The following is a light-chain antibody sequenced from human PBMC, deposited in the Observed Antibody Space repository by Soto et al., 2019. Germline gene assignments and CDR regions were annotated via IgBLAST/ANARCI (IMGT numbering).Light chain of an antibody. CDR2: DAS. V-gene: IGKV3D-20*01. CDR3: QQYGSSPLT. CDR1: QSVSSSS. J-gene: IGKJ4*01. Sequence: EIVLTHSPATLCLSPWERATLSCGASQSVSSSSLAWYQQKPGLAPRLLVYDASSRATGIPDRFSGSGSGTDFTLTISRLEPEDFAVYYCQQYGSSPLTFGGGTKVDI.